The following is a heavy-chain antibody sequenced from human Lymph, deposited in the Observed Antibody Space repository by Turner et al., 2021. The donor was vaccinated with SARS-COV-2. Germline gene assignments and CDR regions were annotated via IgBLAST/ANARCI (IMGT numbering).Heavy chain of an antibody. J-gene: IGHJ6*02. CDR2: FDPEDGKT. D-gene: IGHD6-19*01. Sequence: QVQLVQSGAEVKKPGASVKVSCKVSGYTLTELSMHWVRQAPGKGLEWMGGFDPEDGKTIYAQKFQGRVTMTEDTSTDTAYMELSSLRSEDTAVYYCATDRSSGWPHYYYYTMDVWAKGPRSPSP. CDR3: ATDRSSGWPHYYYYTMDV. CDR1: GYTLTELS. V-gene: IGHV1-24*01.